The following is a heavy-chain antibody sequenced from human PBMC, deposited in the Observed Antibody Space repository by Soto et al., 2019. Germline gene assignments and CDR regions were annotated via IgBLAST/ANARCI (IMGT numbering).Heavy chain of an antibody. D-gene: IGHD3-9*01. V-gene: IGHV4-59*13. CDR2: ISNTGST. Sequence: SETLSLTCTVSGDSISSYYWSWIRQPPGKGLEWVGYISNTGSTIYNPSLESPATISLDTCKNQVSLSLTSVTVADAAVCYCACGAELTVWLEPVGRGTLVTAFS. CDR1: GDSISSYY. CDR3: ACGAELTVWLEP. J-gene: IGHJ5*02.